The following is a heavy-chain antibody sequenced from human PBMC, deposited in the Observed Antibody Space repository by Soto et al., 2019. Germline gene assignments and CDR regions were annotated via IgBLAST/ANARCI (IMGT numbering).Heavy chain of an antibody. D-gene: IGHD2-2*01. V-gene: IGHV4-34*01. CDR2: INHSGST. CDR3: ARGSRSYCSSTSCYLGRAGWFDP. J-gene: IGHJ5*02. Sequence: QVQLQQWGAGLLKPSETLSLTCAVYGGSVSGYYWSWIRQPPGKGLEWIGEINHSGSTNYNPSLNSRVTISVDTSKHHFSLKLSSVTAADTAVYYCARGSRSYCSSTSCYLGRAGWFDPWGQGTLVTVSS. CDR1: GGSVSGYY.